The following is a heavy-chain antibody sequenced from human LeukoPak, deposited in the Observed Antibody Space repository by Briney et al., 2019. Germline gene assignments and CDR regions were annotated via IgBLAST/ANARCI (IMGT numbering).Heavy chain of an antibody. CDR3: AKDGVLLWFGGFDY. D-gene: IGHD3-10*01. CDR1: GFTFSSYG. CDR2: ISGSGGST. V-gene: IGHV3-23*01. Sequence: GGSLRLSCAASGFTFSSYGMSWVRQAPGKGLEWVSAISGSGGSTYYADSVKGRFTISRDNSKNTLYLQMNSLRAEDTAVYYCAKDGVLLWFGGFDYWGQGTLVTVSS. J-gene: IGHJ4*02.